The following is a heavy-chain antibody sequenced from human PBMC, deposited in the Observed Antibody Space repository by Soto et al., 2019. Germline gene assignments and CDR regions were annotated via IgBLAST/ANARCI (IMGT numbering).Heavy chain of an antibody. CDR3: AENSIAVAEYAY. J-gene: IGHJ4*02. V-gene: IGHV5-10-1*01. Sequence: GESRKISCKGSGYSFTSYWISWVRQMPGKGLEWMGRIDPSDSYTNYSPSFQGHVTISADKSISTAYLQWSSLKASDTAMYYCAENSIAVAEYAYSGQGTLVTVSS. CDR1: GYSFTSYW. D-gene: IGHD6-19*01. CDR2: IDPSDSYT.